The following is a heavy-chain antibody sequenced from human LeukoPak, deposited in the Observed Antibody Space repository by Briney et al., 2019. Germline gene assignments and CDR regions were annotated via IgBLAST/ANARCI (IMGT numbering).Heavy chain of an antibody. CDR3: ASDFPRGFDYYYYGMDV. CDR1: GGSISSYY. J-gene: IGHJ6*02. CDR2: IYTSGST. Sequence: SETLSLTCTVSGGSISSYYWSWIRQPAGKGLEWIGRIYTSGSTNYNPSLKSRVTMSVDTSKNQFSLKLSSVTAADTAVYYCASDFPRGFDYYYYGMDVWGQGTTVTVSS. D-gene: IGHD3-10*01. V-gene: IGHV4-4*07.